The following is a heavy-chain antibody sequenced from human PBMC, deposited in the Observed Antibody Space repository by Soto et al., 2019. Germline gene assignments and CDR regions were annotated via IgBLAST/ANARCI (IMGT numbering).Heavy chain of an antibody. Sequence: EVQLLESGGGLVQPGGSLRLSCAASGFNFRSYSMSWVRQAPGKGLEWVSAISGSGGSTYYADSVKGRFTISRDNSKNTLYLQMNSLRAEDTDVYYCAKDRGKLGIFDYWGQGTLVTVSS. J-gene: IGHJ4*02. CDR2: ISGSGGST. V-gene: IGHV3-23*01. CDR3: AKDRGKLGIFDY. D-gene: IGHD7-27*01. CDR1: GFNFRSYS.